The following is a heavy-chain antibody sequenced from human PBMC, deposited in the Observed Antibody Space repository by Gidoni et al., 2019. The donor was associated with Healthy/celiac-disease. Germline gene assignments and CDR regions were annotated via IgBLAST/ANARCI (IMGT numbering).Heavy chain of an antibody. CDR1: GGSISSSSYY. CDR2: IYYSGST. D-gene: IGHD3-22*01. V-gene: IGHV4-39*07. Sequence: QLQLQESGPGLVKPSETLSLTCTVSGGSISSSSYYWGWIRQPPGTGLEWIGSIYYSGSTYYNPSLKSRVTISVDTSKNQFSLKLSSVTAADTAVYYCARDQTDTSGYYHEDYWYFDLWGRGTLVTVSS. CDR3: ARDQTDTSGYYHEDYWYFDL. J-gene: IGHJ2*01.